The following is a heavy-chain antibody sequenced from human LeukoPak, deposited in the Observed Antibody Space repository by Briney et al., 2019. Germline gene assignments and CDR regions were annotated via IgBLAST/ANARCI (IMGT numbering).Heavy chain of an antibody. CDR1: GFTFTTYW. CDR3: ATTARFGELNY. D-gene: IGHD3-10*02. V-gene: IGHV3-7*01. J-gene: IGHJ4*02. Sequence: GGSLRLSCAASGFTFTTYWMSWVRQAPGKGLEWVANIKQDGGEKYYVDSVKGRFTISRDNAKNSLYLQMNSLRAEDTAVYYCATTARFGELNYWGQGTLVTVSS. CDR2: IKQDGGEK.